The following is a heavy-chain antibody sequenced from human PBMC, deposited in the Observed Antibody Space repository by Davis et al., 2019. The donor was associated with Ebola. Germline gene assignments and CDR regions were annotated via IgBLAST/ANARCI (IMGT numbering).Heavy chain of an antibody. Sequence: GESLKISCAASGFTFNTYWMHWVRQAPGRGLVWGSRINEDGSTTNYADSVKGRFTISRDNAKNTLYLQMNSLRAEDTAVYYCARDLSGMHDYWGQGTLVTVSS. V-gene: IGHV3-74*01. CDR2: INEDGSTT. CDR3: ARDLSGMHDY. D-gene: IGHD6-19*01. CDR1: GFTFNTYW. J-gene: IGHJ4*02.